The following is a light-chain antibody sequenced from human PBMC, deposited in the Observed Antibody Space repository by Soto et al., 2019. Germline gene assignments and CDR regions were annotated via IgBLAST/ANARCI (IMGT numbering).Light chain of an antibody. CDR1: QSVSSN. J-gene: IGKJ1*01. CDR3: QQYNNWPLT. CDR2: GAS. Sequence: EIVMPQSPATLSVSQGERATLSCSASQSVSSNLAWYQQKPGQAPRLLIYGASTRATGIPARFSGSGSGTEFTLTISSLQSEDFAVYYCQQYNNWPLTFGQGTKVEIK. V-gene: IGKV3-15*01.